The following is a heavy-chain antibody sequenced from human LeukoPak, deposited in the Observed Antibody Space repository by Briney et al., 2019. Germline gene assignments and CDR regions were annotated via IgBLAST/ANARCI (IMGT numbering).Heavy chain of an antibody. CDR2: ISGSGGST. Sequence: PGGSLRLSCAASRFTFSSYAMSWVRQAPGKGLEWVSAISGSGGSTYYADSVKGRFTISRDNSKNTLYLQMNSLRAEDTAVYYCAKDQFSSGLNWFDPWGQGTLVTVSS. CDR1: RFTFSSYA. CDR3: AKDQFSSGLNWFDP. D-gene: IGHD6-19*01. V-gene: IGHV3-23*01. J-gene: IGHJ5*02.